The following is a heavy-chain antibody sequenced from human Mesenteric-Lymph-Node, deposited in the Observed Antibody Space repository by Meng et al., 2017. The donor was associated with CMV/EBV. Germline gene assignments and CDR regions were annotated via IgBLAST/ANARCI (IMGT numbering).Heavy chain of an antibody. V-gene: IGHV3-23*01. CDR3: ARGLYDPGLDV. Sequence: GESLKISCAASGFTFSTYAMSWVRQAPGKGLEWVSAISGSGYSTYYADSVKGRFTISRDNSKSTLYLQMNNLRADDTAVYYCARGLYDPGLDVWGQGTTVTVSS. D-gene: IGHD3-3*01. CDR1: GFTFSTYA. J-gene: IGHJ6*02. CDR2: ISGSGYST.